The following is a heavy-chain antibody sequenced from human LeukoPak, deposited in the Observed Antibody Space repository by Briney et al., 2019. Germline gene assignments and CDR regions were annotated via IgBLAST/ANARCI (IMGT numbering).Heavy chain of an antibody. CDR2: INWKGGTT. D-gene: IGHD6-19*01. CDR3: ARDLVVAGTGFGY. CDR1: GFTFGNYG. Sequence: RAGGSLRLSCAASGFTFGNYGMSWVRQAPGKGLEWVSGINWKGGTTGYADSVKGRFTISRDNAKKSLYLQMNSLRAEDTALYYCARDLVVAGTGFGYWGQGTLVTVSS. V-gene: IGHV3-20*04. J-gene: IGHJ4*02.